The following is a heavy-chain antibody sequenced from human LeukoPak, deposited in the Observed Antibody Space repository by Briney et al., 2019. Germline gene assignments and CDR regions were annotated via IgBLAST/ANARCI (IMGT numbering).Heavy chain of an antibody. V-gene: IGHV3-23*01. D-gene: IGHD2-8*02. J-gene: IGHJ4*02. CDR3: ATYRQVLLPFES. Sequence: GGSVRLSCAASGFTFSTFAMIWVRQPPGKGLEWVSSIFPSGGEIHYADSVRGRFTISRDNSKSTLSLQMNSLRAEDTAIYYCATYRQVLLPFESWGQGTLVTVSS. CDR2: IFPSGGEI. CDR1: GFTFSTFA.